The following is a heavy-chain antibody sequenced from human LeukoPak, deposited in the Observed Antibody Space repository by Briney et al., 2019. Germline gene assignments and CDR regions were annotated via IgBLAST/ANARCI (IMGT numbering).Heavy chain of an antibody. CDR1: GYSISSGYY. V-gene: IGHV4-38-2*02. J-gene: IGHJ4*02. D-gene: IGHD6-13*01. CDR3: ASLTIAAAGTYFDY. Sequence: SETLSLTCTVSGYSISSGYYWGWIRQPPGKGLEWIGSIYHSGSTYYNPSLKSRVTISVDTSKNQFSLKLSSVTAADTAVYYCASLTIAAAGTYFDYWGQGTLVTVSS. CDR2: IYHSGST.